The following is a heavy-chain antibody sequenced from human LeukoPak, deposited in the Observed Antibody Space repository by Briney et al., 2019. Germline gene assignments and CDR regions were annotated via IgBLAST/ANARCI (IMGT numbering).Heavy chain of an antibody. CDR3: AKDRAGGYCSSTSCQVDY. CDR1: GFTFDDYG. Sequence: GGSLRLSCAASGFTFDDYGMHWVRQAPGKGLEWVSGISWNSGSIGYADSVKGRFTISRDNAKNSLYLQMNSLRAEDTALYYCAKDRAGGYCSSTSCQVDYWGQGILVTVSS. D-gene: IGHD2-2*01. CDR2: ISWNSGSI. J-gene: IGHJ4*02. V-gene: IGHV3-9*01.